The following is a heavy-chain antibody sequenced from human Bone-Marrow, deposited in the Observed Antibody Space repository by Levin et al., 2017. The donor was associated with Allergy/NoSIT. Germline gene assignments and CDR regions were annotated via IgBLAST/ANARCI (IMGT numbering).Heavy chain of an antibody. CDR2: ISWNSGSR. CDR3: ARDKRAATPYYLDD. J-gene: IGHJ4*02. D-gene: IGHD2-15*01. V-gene: IGHV3-9*01. CDR1: GFTFDDYA. Sequence: GGSLRLSCAASGFTFDDYAMHWVRQAPGKGLEWVSGISWNSGSRGYADSVKGRFTISRDNAKNSLYLQMNSLRPEHTALYYCARDKRAATPYYLDDWGQGTLVTVSS.